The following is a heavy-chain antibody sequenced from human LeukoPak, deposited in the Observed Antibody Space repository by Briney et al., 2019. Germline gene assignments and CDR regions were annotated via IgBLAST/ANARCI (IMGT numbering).Heavy chain of an antibody. V-gene: IGHV4-4*02. CDR2: IYHSGST. CDR3: ARDSGTTGEVKFDP. J-gene: IGHJ5*02. D-gene: IGHD3-10*01. Sequence: SSETLSLTCGVSGGSISSSNWWSWVRQPPGKGLEWIGEIYHSGSTNYNPSLKSRVTISVDKSKNQFSLKLSSVTAADTAVYYCARDSGTTGEVKFDPWGQGILVTVSS. CDR1: GGSISSSNW.